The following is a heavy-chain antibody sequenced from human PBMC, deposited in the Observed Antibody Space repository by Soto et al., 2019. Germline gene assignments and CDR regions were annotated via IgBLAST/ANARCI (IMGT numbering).Heavy chain of an antibody. Sequence: ASVKVSCKASGYTFTDYYIHWVRQAPGQGLEWMGILNPGGGRTSYAQRFEGRVSMTSDTSTLTVFMELSSLGAEDTALYYCVRDQLYYYDIFGRPLNGFDIWGQGTMVTVSS. D-gene: IGHD3-22*01. J-gene: IGHJ3*02. CDR1: GYTFTDYY. V-gene: IGHV1-46*01. CDR3: VRDQLYYYDIFGRPLNGFDI. CDR2: LNPGGGRT.